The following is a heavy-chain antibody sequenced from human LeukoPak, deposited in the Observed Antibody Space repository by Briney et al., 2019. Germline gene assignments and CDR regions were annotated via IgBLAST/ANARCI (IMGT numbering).Heavy chain of an antibody. J-gene: IGHJ5*02. CDR2: INASGGST. V-gene: IGHV1-46*01. D-gene: IGHD2-15*01. Sequence: ASVKVSCKASGYTFTSYYMHWVRQAPGQGLEWMGIINASGGSTSYAQKFQGRVTMTRDTSTSTVYMELSSLRSEDTAVYYCARDGPLGYCSGGSCPGEPWGQGTLVTVSS. CDR1: GYTFTSYY. CDR3: ARDGPLGYCSGGSCPGEP.